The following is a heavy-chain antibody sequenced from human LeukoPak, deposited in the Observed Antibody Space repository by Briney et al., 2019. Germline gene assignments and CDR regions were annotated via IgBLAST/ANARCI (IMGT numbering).Heavy chain of an antibody. CDR2: IIPIFGTA. V-gene: IGHV1-69*13. J-gene: IGHJ4*02. CDR1: GGTFSSYA. D-gene: IGHD4-17*01. CDR3: ARTKNDYGLDY. Sequence: ASVKVSCKASGGTFSSYAISWVRQAPGQGLEWMGGIIPIFGTANYAQKFQGRVTITAHESTSTAYMELSSLRSEDTAVYYCARTKNDYGLDYWGQGTLVTVSS.